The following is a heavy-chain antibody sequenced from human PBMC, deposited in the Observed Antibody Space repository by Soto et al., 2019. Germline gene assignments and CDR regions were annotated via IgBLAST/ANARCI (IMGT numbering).Heavy chain of an antibody. J-gene: IGHJ5*02. V-gene: IGHV1-18*01. CDR3: ARGVGSGTYYNKYNWFDP. CDR2: INTYNGNT. CDR1: GYTFTNYG. D-gene: IGHD3-10*01. Sequence: ASVKVSCKASGYTFTNYGISWVRQAPGQGLEWMGWINTYNGNTNHAQKLQGRVTMTTDTSTSTAYMELRSLRSDDTAVYYCARGVGSGTYYNKYNWFDPWGQGTLVPVSS.